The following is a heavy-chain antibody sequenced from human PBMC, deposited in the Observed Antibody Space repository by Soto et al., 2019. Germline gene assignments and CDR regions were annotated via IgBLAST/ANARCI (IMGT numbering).Heavy chain of an antibody. J-gene: IGHJ4*02. CDR1: GGTFSSYA. Sequence: QVQLVQSGAEVKKPGSSVKVSCKASGGTFSSYAISWVRQAPGQGLEWMGGIIPIFVTANYAQKFQGRVTITADESTSTADVELSSLRSEDTAVYYCARGGGRIVATTPFEFWGQGTLVTVSS. CDR3: ARGGGRIVATTPFEF. CDR2: IIPIFVTA. V-gene: IGHV1-69*12. D-gene: IGHD5-12*01.